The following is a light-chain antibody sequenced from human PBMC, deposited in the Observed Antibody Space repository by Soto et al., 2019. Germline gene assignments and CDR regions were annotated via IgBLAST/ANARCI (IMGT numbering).Light chain of an antibody. CDR1: QSVLYSSNNKNY. V-gene: IGKV4-1*01. CDR2: WAS. Sequence: DIVMTQSPASLAVSLGERATINCKSSQSVLYSSNNKNYLAWYQQKPGQPPKLLIYWASTRESGVPYRFSGSGSGTDFTLTSSSLQAEDVAVYYCQQYYSTWTFGQGTKVDIK. J-gene: IGKJ1*01. CDR3: QQYYSTWT.